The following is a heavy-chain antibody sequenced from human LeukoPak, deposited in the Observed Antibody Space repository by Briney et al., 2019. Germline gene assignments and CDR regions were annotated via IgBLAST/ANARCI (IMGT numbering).Heavy chain of an antibody. D-gene: IGHD3-10*01. J-gene: IGHJ4*02. CDR3: ARYGSGSSYDY. CDR1: GFTFSSYW. CDR2: IKQDGSEK. Sequence: GGSLRLSCAASGFTFSSYWMSWVRQAPGKGLGWVANIKQDGSEKYYVDSVKGRFTISRDNAKNSPYLQMSSLRAEDTAVYYCARYGSGSSYDYWGQGTLVTVSS. V-gene: IGHV3-7*03.